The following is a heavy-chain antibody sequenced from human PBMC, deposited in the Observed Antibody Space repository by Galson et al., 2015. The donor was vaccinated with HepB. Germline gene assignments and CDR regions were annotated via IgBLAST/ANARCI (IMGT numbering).Heavy chain of an antibody. CDR3: ARDGIPAAMPGWFDP. D-gene: IGHD2-2*01. CDR1: GYTFTSYA. CDR2: INTNTGNP. Sequence: SVKVSCKASGYTFTSYAMNWVRQAPGQGLEWMGWINTNTGNPTYAQGFTGRFVFSLDTSVSTAYLQISSLKAEDTAVYYCARDGIPAAMPGWFDPWGQGTLVTVSS. V-gene: IGHV7-4-1*02. J-gene: IGHJ5*02.